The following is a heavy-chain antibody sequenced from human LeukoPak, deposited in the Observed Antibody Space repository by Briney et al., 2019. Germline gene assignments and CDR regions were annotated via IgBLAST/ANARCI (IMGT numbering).Heavy chain of an antibody. Sequence: SETLSLTCAVSGHPINSAYYWVWIRQPPGKGLEWIGSLYHPDSTYYSPSLESRVTMSVDTSRNQFSLKLSFLTAADTAVYYCARQFDSYFYYYLDVWGTGTTVTVSS. V-gene: IGHV4-38-2*01. CDR2: LYHPDST. D-gene: IGHD3-10*01. J-gene: IGHJ6*03. CDR1: GHPINSAYY. CDR3: ARQFDSYFYYYLDV.